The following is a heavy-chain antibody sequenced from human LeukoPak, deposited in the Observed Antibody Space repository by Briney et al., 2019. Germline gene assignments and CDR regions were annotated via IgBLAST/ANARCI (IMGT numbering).Heavy chain of an antibody. V-gene: IGHV3-30*02. D-gene: IGHD6-19*01. J-gene: IGHJ6*03. CDR2: TRYDGSNK. CDR3: AKDGDSSGWYKDYYYYYYMDV. CDR1: GFTFSSYG. Sequence: QPGGSLRLSCAASGFTFSSYGMHWVRQAPGKGLEWVAFTRYDGSNKYYAASVKGRFTISRDNSKNTLYLQMNSLRAEDTAVYYCAKDGDSSGWYKDYYYYYYMDVWGKGTTVTVSS.